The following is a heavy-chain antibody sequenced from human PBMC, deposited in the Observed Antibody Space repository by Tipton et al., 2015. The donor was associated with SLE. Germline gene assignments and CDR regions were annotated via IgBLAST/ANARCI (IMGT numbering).Heavy chain of an antibody. J-gene: IGHJ2*01. CDR3: ARQIGAVNSWYFDL. V-gene: IGHV4-59*08. CDR1: GDSINTYY. D-gene: IGHD4-23*01. CDR2: IYFSGSA. Sequence: LSLTCTVSGDSINTYYWNWIRQSPGRGLEWIGYIYFSGSANYNPSLKSRITISVDTSKNQFSLNLSSVTAADTALYYCARQIGAVNSWYFDLWGRGTLITVSS.